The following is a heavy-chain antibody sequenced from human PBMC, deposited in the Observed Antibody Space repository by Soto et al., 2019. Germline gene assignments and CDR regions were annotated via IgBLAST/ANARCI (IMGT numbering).Heavy chain of an antibody. V-gene: IGHV3-23*01. CDR2: ITGSGSHA. J-gene: IGHJ6*02. CDR1: GFTFSNYS. Sequence: EVPLLESGGGLVQPGGSLRLSCAASGFTFSNYSMRWVRQAPGKGLEWVSTITGSGSHAYYADSVKGRFTISNDISKSTLFLHMNSLSAEDTAVYYCAKDGSGRWAMDAWGQGTTVTVSS. D-gene: IGHD3-10*01. CDR3: AKDGSGRWAMDA.